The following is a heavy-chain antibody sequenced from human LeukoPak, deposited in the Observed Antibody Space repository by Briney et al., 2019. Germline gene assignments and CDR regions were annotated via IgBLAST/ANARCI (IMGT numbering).Heavy chain of an antibody. D-gene: IGHD4-17*01. CDR1: GYTFTSNG. V-gene: IGHV1-18*01. Sequence: ASVKVSCKASGYTFTSNGISWVRQAPGQGLEWMGWINAYSGNTNCGHNLQGRVTMTTDTSTSTAYMELRSLRSDDTAVYYCATDLSVTTPGVDYWGQGTLVTVSS. J-gene: IGHJ4*02. CDR2: INAYSGNT. CDR3: ATDLSVTTPGVDY.